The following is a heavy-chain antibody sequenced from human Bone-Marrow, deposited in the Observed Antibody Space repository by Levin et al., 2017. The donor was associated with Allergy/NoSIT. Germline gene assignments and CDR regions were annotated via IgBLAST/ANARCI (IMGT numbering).Heavy chain of an antibody. V-gene: IGHV3-7*01. D-gene: IGHD6-25*01. J-gene: IGHJ4*02. CDR3: ARGAGFLIDY. Sequence: GESLKISCAASGFTFSGYWMTWVRQAPGKGLEWVANIKEDDSEIYYVDSAKGRFTISRDNANNAAYLHMTRLRAEDTAVYYCARGAGFLIDYWGQGTLVTVSS. CDR1: GFTFSGYW. CDR2: IKEDDSEI.